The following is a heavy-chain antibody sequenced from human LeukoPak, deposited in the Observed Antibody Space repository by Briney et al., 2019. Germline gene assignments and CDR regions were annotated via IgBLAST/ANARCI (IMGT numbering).Heavy chain of an antibody. D-gene: IGHD6-13*01. CDR2: ISDDGDRT. CDR3: ARHKGGSSWDPFDY. V-gene: IGHV3-23*01. CDR1: GFTFSAYD. J-gene: IGHJ4*02. Sequence: PGGSLRLSCVASGFTFSAYDMNWVRQAPGKGLEWVSRISDDGDRTYYADSVKGRFTISRDNSKNTLYLQMNSLRAEDTAVYYCARHKGGSSWDPFDYWGQGTLVTVSS.